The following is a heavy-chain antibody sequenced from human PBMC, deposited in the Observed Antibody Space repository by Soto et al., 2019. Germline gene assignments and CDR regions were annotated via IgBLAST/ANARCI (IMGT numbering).Heavy chain of an antibody. CDR2: IIPILGIA. CDR3: AKDYSSGYEPNWFDP. J-gene: IGHJ5*02. Sequence: APGQGLEWMGRIIPILGIANYAQKFQGRVTITADKSTSTAYMELSSLRSEDTAVYYCAKDYSSGYEPNWFDPWGQGTLVTVSS. D-gene: IGHD5-12*01. V-gene: IGHV1-69*04.